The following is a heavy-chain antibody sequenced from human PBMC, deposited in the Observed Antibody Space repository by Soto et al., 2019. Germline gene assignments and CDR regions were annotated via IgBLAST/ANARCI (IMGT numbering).Heavy chain of an antibody. CDR3: ARDTFWSGWGTDLLYYYYYYGMDV. CDR2: ISYDGSNK. CDR1: GFTFSSYA. V-gene: IGHV3-30-3*01. Sequence: GGSLRLSCAASGFTFSSYAMHWFRQAPGKGLEWVAVISYDGSNKYYADSVKGRFTISRDNSKNTLYLQMNSLRAEDTAVYYCARDTFWSGWGTDLLYYYYYYGMDVWGQGTTVTVSS. D-gene: IGHD6-19*01. J-gene: IGHJ6*02.